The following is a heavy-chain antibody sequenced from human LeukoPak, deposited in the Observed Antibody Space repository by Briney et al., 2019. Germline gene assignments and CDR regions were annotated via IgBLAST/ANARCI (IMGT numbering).Heavy chain of an antibody. CDR1: GGSFSGYY. D-gene: IGHD6-13*01. J-gene: IGHJ6*02. CDR3: ARVSVSAAAGTYYYYYGMDV. CDR2: MNHSGST. V-gene: IGHV4-34*01. Sequence: SETLSLTCAVYGGSFSGYYWSWIRQPPGKGLEWIGEMNHSGSTNYNPSLKSRVPISVDTSKNQYSLKLSSVTAADTAVYYCARVSVSAAAGTYYYYYGMDVWGQGTTVTVSS.